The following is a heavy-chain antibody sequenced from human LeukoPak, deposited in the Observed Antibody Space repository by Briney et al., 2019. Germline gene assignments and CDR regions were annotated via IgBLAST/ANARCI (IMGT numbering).Heavy chain of an antibody. J-gene: IGHJ4*02. Sequence: EGSLRLSCAASGFTFSSYSMNWVRQAPGKGLEWVSSISSSSSYIYYADSVKGRFTISGDNAKNSLYLQMNSLRAEDTAVYYCARDKSRELPDYWGQGTLVTVSS. CDR3: ARDKSRELPDY. D-gene: IGHD1-26*01. V-gene: IGHV3-21*01. CDR1: GFTFSSYS. CDR2: ISSSSSYI.